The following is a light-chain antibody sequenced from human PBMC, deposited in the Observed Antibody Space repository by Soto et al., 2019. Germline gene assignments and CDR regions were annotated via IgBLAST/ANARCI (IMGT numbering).Light chain of an antibody. Sequence: EIVLTQSPATLSLSPGERATLSCRASQSVSSYLAWYQQKPGQAPRRLIYDASNRATGIPTRFSGSGPGTDFTLTISSLEPEDFAVYYCQHRGNWPYTFGQGTKLEI. CDR2: DAS. CDR3: QHRGNWPYT. V-gene: IGKV3-11*01. CDR1: QSVSSY. J-gene: IGKJ2*01.